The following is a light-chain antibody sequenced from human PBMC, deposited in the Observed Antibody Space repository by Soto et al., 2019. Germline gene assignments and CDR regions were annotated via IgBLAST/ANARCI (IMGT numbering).Light chain of an antibody. Sequence: QYALTQPPSASGSPGQSVTISCTGTSSDVGGYNFVSWYQQHPGKAPKLMIYEVNKRPSGVPDRFSGSKTGNTASLTVSGLQAEDEADYYCNSYEGSNTVVFGGGTKLTVL. CDR2: EVN. J-gene: IGLJ2*01. CDR1: SSDVGGYNF. V-gene: IGLV2-8*01. CDR3: NSYEGSNTVV.